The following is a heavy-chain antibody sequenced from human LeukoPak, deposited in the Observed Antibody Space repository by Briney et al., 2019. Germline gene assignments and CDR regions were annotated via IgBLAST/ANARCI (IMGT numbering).Heavy chain of an antibody. CDR3: AKSLGVVRGVYL. V-gene: IGHV3-23*01. Sequence: GGSLRLSCAASGFTFSSYAMSWVRQAPGKGLEWVSAISGSGGSTYYADSVMGRFTISRDNSKNTLYLQMNSLRAEDTAVYYCAKSLGVVRGVYLWGQGTLVTVSS. CDR2: ISGSGGST. J-gene: IGHJ4*02. CDR1: GFTFSSYA. D-gene: IGHD3-10*01.